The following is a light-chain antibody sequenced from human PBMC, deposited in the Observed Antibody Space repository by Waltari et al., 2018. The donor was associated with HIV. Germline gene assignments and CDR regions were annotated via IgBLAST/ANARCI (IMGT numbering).Light chain of an antibody. J-gene: IGLJ2*01. Sequence: QSALTQPASVSGSPGQSINISCTGTSSDVGSYNLVSWYQQHPGKAPKVMIFEVTKRPSGVSNRFSGSKSGNTASLTISGLQAEDEADYFCCSYAGGSTYVIFGGGTKLTVL. CDR2: EVT. V-gene: IGLV2-23*02. CDR1: SSDVGSYNL. CDR3: CSYAGGSTYVI.